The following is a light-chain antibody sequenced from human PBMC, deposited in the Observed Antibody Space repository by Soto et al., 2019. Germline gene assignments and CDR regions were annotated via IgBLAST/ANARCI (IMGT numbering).Light chain of an antibody. CDR1: AXNIGRDP. CDR2: ENN. Sequence: QSVLTQPPSASGAPGQRVTISCSGSAXNIGRDPVNWYQQVPGTAPKLLIYENNHRPSGVPDRFPGSKSGTSASLVISGLQSEDEAEYFCAGWDGSLKGFVFGTGTKGTVL. V-gene: IGLV1-44*01. CDR3: AGWDGSLKGFV. J-gene: IGLJ1*01.